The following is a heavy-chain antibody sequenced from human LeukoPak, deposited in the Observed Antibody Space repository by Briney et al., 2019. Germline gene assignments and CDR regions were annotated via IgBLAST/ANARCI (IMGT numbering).Heavy chain of an antibody. Sequence: GGSLRLSCAASGFTFSNYAMTWVRQAPGKGLEWVSAISGGGGSTYYADSVRGRFTISRDNSENTLYLQMNSLRAEDTAVYYCAKDFSSPYYYYGMDVWGQGTTVTVSS. CDR3: AKDFSSPYYYYGMDV. D-gene: IGHD6-13*01. CDR1: GFTFSNYA. J-gene: IGHJ6*02. CDR2: ISGGGGST. V-gene: IGHV3-23*01.